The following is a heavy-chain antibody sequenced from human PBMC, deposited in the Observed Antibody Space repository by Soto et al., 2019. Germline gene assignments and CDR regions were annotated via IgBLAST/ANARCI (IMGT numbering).Heavy chain of an antibody. CDR2: IYYSGST. D-gene: IGHD1-20*01. CDR1: GGSISSGDDF. CDR3: AGERANWKDYYYSGIDV. J-gene: IGHJ6*02. Sequence: QVQLQESGPGLVKPSQTLSLTCTVSGGSISSGDDFWTWIREPPGKGLEWIGYIYYSGSTYYNPYHKSRLTMSVNTSTNQSSLKLSSVTAAATTVYYCAGERANWKDYYYSGIDVWGQGTTVTVSS. V-gene: IGHV4-30-4*01.